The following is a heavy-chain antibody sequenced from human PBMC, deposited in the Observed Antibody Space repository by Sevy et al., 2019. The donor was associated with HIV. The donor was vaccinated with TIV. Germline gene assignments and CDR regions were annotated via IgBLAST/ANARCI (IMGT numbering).Heavy chain of an antibody. J-gene: IGHJ4*02. Sequence: GGSLRLSCAASGFTFSDYYMSWIRQAPGKGLEWVSYISSSGSTIYYADSVKGRFTISKDNAKNSLYLQMNSLRAEDTAVYYCARVLVAGPFDYWGQGTLVTVSS. CDR3: ARVLVAGPFDY. CDR1: GFTFSDYY. D-gene: IGHD6-19*01. V-gene: IGHV3-11*01. CDR2: ISSSGSTI.